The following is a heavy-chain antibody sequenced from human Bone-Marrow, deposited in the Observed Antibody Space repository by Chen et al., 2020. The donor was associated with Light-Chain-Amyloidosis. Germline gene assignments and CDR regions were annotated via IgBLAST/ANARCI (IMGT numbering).Heavy chain of an antibody. D-gene: IGHD1-1*01. CDR2: INSDGRST. CDR3: ARDGASTTDLDY. V-gene: IGHV3-74*01. J-gene: IGHJ4*02. Sequence: EVQLVESGGGLVQPGGSLRLSCVASGFTFSDHWMHWVRQAPGEARVWVSYINSDGRSTTYADSVKGRFTISRDNAKNTLYLQMRSLRADDTAVYYCARDGASTTDLDYWGQGSLVTVSS. CDR1: GFTFSDHW.